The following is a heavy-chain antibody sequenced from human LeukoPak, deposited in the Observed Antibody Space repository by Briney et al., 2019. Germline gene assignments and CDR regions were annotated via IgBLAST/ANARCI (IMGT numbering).Heavy chain of an antibody. V-gene: IGHV4-39*01. J-gene: IGHJ3*02. CDR3: ARHPSFPGTAFNI. CDR1: GGSINSTNFY. CDR2: IYYTGSI. D-gene: IGHD1-1*01. Sequence: PSETLSLTCTVSGGSINSTNFYWGWIRQPPGMGLEWIGSIYYTGSIYYSPSLRSRVTISVDTSKNKFSLKVRSVTATDTGVYYCARHPSFPGTAFNIWGQGTMVTVSS.